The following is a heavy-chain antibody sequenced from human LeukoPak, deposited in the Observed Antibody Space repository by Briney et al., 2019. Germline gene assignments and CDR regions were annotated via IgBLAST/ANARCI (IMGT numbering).Heavy chain of an antibody. V-gene: IGHV1-46*01. CDR3: AIWCSGGSCYPVDY. CDR1: GYTFTSNY. CDR2: INPTGGST. D-gene: IGHD2-15*01. Sequence: ASVKVSCKASGYTFTSNYMHWVRQAPGQGLEWMGIINPTGGSTSYAQKFQGRVTMTRDTSISTAYMELSRLRSDDTAVYYCAIWCSGGSCYPVDYWGQGTLVTVSS. J-gene: IGHJ4*02.